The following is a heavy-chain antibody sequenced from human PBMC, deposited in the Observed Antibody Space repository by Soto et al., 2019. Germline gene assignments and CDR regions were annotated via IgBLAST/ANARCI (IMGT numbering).Heavy chain of an antibody. D-gene: IGHD6-19*01. J-gene: IGHJ4*02. CDR3: AGDPVAGTCFDS. CDR2: INAYNGNT. Sequence: QVQLVQSGAEVKKPGASAKVSCKASGYTFTSYGISWVRQAPGQGLEWMGWINAYNGNTNYAQKPQGRVTMTTDTTTRAAYMELRSPRSDDTAVFYCAGDPVAGTCFDSWGQGTLVTVSS. CDR1: GYTFTSYG. V-gene: IGHV1-18*01.